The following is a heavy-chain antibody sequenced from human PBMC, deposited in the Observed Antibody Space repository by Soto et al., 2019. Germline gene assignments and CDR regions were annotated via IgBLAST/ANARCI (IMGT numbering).Heavy chain of an antibody. J-gene: IGHJ6*02. Sequence: SETLSLTCTVSGGSISSYYWSWFRQTPGKGLEWIGYVHDSWGSNYNPSLKSRVAISLDTSKSQFSLKLTSVTATDTAVYYCARQGFGALNGLVDVWGQGTTVTVSS. V-gene: IGHV4-59*08. D-gene: IGHD3-10*01. CDR2: VHDSWGS. CDR3: ARQGFGALNGLVDV. CDR1: GGSISSYY.